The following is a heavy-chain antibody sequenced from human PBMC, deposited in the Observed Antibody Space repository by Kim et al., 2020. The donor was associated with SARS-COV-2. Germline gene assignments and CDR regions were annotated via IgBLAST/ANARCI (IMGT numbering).Heavy chain of an antibody. V-gene: IGHV3-48*03. J-gene: IGHJ6*02. CDR2: ISSSGSTI. D-gene: IGHD5-18*01. CDR1: GFTFSSYE. CDR3: ARAPPRAMVTYYYYGMDV. Sequence: GGSLRLSCAASGFTFSSYEMNWVRQAPGKGLEWVSYISSSGSTIYYADSVKGRFTISRDNAKNSLYLQMNSLRAEDTAVYYCARAPPRAMVTYYYYGMDVWGQGTTVTVSS.